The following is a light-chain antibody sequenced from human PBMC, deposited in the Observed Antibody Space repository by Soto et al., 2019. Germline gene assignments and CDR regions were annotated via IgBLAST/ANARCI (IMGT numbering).Light chain of an antibody. CDR2: KAS. V-gene: IGKV1-5*03. CDR3: QQYNSYPWT. CDR1: QSISIW. J-gene: IGKJ1*01. Sequence: DIQMTQSPSTRSASVRDRVTITCRASQSISIWLAWFQQKPGKAPKLLIYKASSLEYEVPSRFSGSGSGTEFTLTISSLQPDDFATYYCQQYNSYPWTFGQGTKVEIK.